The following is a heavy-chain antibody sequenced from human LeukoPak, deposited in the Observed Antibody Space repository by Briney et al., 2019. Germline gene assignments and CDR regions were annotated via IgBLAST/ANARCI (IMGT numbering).Heavy chain of an antibody. D-gene: IGHD5-12*01. Sequence: GGSLRLSCAASGFTFSSYGMHWVRQAPGKGLEWVAFIRYDGSNKYYADSVKGRFTISRDNAKNSLYLQMNSLRAEDTALYRCVRDYKDVVGISSDIWGQGTMVTVSS. J-gene: IGHJ3*02. CDR3: VRDYKDVVGISSDI. V-gene: IGHV3-30*02. CDR1: GFTFSSYG. CDR2: IRYDGSNK.